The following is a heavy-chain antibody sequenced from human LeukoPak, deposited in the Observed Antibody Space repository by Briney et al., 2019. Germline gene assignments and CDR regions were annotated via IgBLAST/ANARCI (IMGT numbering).Heavy chain of an antibody. V-gene: IGHV4-38-2*01. Sequence: SETLSLTCGVSNYSISSGYFWGWIRQPPGKGLEWIGSIYHSGITYYNPSLKSRVTISKDTSKNQFSLKLSSVTAADTAVYYCARNHTHEGYGYYFDYWGQGTLITVSS. CDR1: NYSISSGYF. D-gene: IGHD5-18*01. CDR3: ARNHTHEGYGYYFDY. J-gene: IGHJ4*02. CDR2: IYHSGIT.